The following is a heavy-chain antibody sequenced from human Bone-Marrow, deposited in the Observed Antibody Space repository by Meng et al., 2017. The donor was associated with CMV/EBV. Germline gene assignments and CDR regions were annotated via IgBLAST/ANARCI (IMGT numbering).Heavy chain of an antibody. Sequence: ASVKVSCKASGYTFTSYDINWVRQAPGQGLEWMGWISAYNGNTNYAQKLQGRVTMTTDTSTSTAYMELRSLRSDDTAVYYCARDQMFHLTGEYFDYWGQGTLVTVSS. V-gene: IGHV1-18*01. CDR1: GYTFTSYD. CDR3: ARDQMFHLTGEYFDY. D-gene: IGHD7-27*01. CDR2: ISAYNGNT. J-gene: IGHJ4*02.